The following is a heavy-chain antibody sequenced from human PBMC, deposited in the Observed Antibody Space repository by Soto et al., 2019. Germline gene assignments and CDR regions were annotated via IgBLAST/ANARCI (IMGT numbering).Heavy chain of an antibody. V-gene: IGHV3-74*01. J-gene: IGHJ4*02. D-gene: IGHD1-7*01. CDR1: GFTFSSYW. CDR3: AREKDWNYGD. CDR2: INSDGSST. Sequence: EVQLVESGGGLVQPGGSLRLSCAASGFTFSSYWMHWVRQTPGKGLVWVSRINSDGSSTSYADSVKGRFTISRDNAENTMYLQMKSLRAENTDVYYCAREKDWNYGDWGQGTLVTVSS.